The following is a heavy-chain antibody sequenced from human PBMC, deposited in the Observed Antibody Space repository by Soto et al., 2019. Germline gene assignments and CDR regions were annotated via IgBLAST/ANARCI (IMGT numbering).Heavy chain of an antibody. CDR3: AKATLRVVHPLVFDH. CDR1: GFTFSSYA. D-gene: IGHD3-3*01. Sequence: GGSLRLSCEAPGFTFSSYAMNWVRQAPGKGLEWISVISGSGGATYFADSVKGRFVISRDNSKNTLYLQMNSLRAEDTAIYYCAKATLRVVHPLVFDHWGQGSLVTVSS. V-gene: IGHV3-23*01. CDR2: ISGSGGAT. J-gene: IGHJ4*02.